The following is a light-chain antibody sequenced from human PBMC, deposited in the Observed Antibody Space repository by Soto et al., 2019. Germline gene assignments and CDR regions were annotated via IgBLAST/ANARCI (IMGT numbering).Light chain of an antibody. CDR2: AAS. J-gene: IGKJ1*01. CDR1: QGISSY. Sequence: AIRMTQSPSSLSASTGDRVTITCRASQGISSYLAWYQQKPGKAPKLLIYAASTLQSGVPSRFSGSGSWTDCTLTISCLQSEDFATYYWQQYYSYPPTFGQGTKVEIK. V-gene: IGKV1-8*01. CDR3: QQYYSYPPT.